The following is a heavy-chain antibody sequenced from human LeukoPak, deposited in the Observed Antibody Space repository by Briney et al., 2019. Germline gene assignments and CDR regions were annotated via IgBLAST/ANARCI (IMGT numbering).Heavy chain of an antibody. J-gene: IGHJ4*02. V-gene: IGHV3-21*01. CDR2: ISSSSSYI. D-gene: IGHD3-10*01. CDR1: GFTFSSYS. Sequence: GGSLRLSCAASGFTFSSYSMNWVRQAPGKGLEWVSSISSSSSYIYYADSVKGRFTISRDNAKNSLYLQMNSLRAEDTAAYYCARASWFGELLPDYWGQGTLVTVSS. CDR3: ARASWFGELLPDY.